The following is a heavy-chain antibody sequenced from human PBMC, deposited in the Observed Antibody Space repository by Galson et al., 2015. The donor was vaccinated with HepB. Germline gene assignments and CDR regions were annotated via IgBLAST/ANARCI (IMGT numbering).Heavy chain of an antibody. Sequence: SLRLSCAASGFTFSRYWMHWVRQVPGKGLVWVSLINNDGSTTTYADSVKGRFTISRDNAKNTLYLQMNSLRVEDTAVYYRASATSTRGDYWGQGTLVTVSS. D-gene: IGHD3-10*01. CDR1: GFTFSRYW. V-gene: IGHV3-74*01. CDR2: INNDGSTT. CDR3: ASATSTRGDY. J-gene: IGHJ4*02.